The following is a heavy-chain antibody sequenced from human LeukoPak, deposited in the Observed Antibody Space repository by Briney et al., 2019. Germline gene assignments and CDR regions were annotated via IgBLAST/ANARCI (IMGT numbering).Heavy chain of an antibody. CDR3: ARDRVVGLGIDNAFDI. CDR1: GFTFSRYA. V-gene: IGHV3-23*01. Sequence: PGGSLRLSCAASGFTFSRYAMSWVRQAPGKGLEWVSAIGGSGTNTYYADSVKGRFTISRDNSKSTLSLQMNSLRAEGTAVYYCARDRVVGLGIDNAFDIWGHGTMVTVSS. J-gene: IGHJ3*02. CDR2: IGGSGTNT. D-gene: IGHD2-15*01.